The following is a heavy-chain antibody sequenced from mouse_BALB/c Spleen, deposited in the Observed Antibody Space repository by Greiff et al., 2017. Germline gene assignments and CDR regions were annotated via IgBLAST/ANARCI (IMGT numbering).Heavy chain of an antibody. V-gene: IGHV7-3*02. CDR1: GFTFTDYY. CDR3: ARRYYGYDY. J-gene: IGHJ2*01. Sequence: EVKLVESGGGLVQPGGSLRLSCATSGFTFTDYYMSWVRQPPGKALEWLGFIRNKANGYTTEYSASVKGRFTISRDNSQSILYLQMNTLRAEDSATYYCARRYYGYDYWGQGTTLTVSS. CDR2: IRNKANGYTT. D-gene: IGHD1-2*01.